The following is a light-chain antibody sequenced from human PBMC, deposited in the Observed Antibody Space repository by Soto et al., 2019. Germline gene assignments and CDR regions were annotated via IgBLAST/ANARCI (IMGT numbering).Light chain of an antibody. J-gene: IGLJ2*01. CDR2: RNN. Sequence: QSVVTQPPSASGTPGQRVTISCSGSSSNIGSNYVYWYQQLPGTAPKLPIYRNNQRPSGVPDRFSGSKSGTSASLAISGLRSEDEADYYCAAWDDSLSVVVFGGGTKLTVL. CDR3: AAWDDSLSVVV. CDR1: SSNIGSNY. V-gene: IGLV1-47*01.